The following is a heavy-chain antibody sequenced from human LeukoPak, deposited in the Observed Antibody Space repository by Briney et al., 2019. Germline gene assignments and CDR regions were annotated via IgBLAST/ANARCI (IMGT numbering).Heavy chain of an antibody. D-gene: IGHD1-26*01. CDR1: GFTFRSYD. CDR2: ITGNGAST. V-gene: IGHV3-23*01. CDR3: AGSGSHVY. J-gene: IGHJ4*02. Sequence: PGGSLRLSCAASGFTFRSYDINWVRQAPGKGLEWVSSITGNGASTNFADSVRGRFTIPRDNSKNTAYLQMNSLRAEDTAVYYCAGSGSHVYWGQGTLVTVSS.